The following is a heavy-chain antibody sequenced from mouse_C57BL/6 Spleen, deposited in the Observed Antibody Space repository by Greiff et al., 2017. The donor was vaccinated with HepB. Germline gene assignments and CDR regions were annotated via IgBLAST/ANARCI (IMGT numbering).Heavy chain of an antibody. V-gene: IGHV5-17*01. Sequence: EVKLMESGGGLVKPGGSLKLSCAASGFTFSDYGMHWVRQAPEKGLEWVAYISSGSSTIYYADTVKGRFTISRDNAKNTLFLQMTSLRSEDTAMYYCARGPSSGLDYWGQGTTLTVSS. CDR2: ISSGSSTI. CDR1: GFTFSDYG. CDR3: ARGPSSGLDY. J-gene: IGHJ2*01. D-gene: IGHD3-2*02.